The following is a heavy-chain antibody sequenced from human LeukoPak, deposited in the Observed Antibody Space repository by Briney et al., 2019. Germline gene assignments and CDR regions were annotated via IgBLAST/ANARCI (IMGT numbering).Heavy chain of an antibody. D-gene: IGHD3-22*01. Sequence: SQTLSLTCTVSGGSISSGGYYWSWIRQHPGKGLEWIGYIYYSGSTYYNPSLKSRVTISVDTSKNQFSLKLSSVTAADTAVYYCARDDPTYYYDSSGYADAFDIWGQGTMVTVSS. V-gene: IGHV4-31*03. J-gene: IGHJ3*02. CDR3: ARDDPTYYYDSSGYADAFDI. CDR1: GGSISSGGYY. CDR2: IYYSGST.